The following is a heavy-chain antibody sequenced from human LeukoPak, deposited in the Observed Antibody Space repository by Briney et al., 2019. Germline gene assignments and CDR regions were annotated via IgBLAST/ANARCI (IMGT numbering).Heavy chain of an antibody. CDR1: GGTFSSYA. J-gene: IGHJ4*02. V-gene: IGHV1-69*13. CDR3: ARVCYNYYDSSGYTTFDY. D-gene: IGHD3-22*01. CDR2: IIPIFGTA. Sequence: ASVKVSCKASGGTFSSYAISWVREAPGQGLEWMGGIIPIFGTANYAQKFQGRVTITADESTSTAYMELSSLRSNDPAVYYYARVCYNYYDSSGYTTFDYWGPGTLVTVSS.